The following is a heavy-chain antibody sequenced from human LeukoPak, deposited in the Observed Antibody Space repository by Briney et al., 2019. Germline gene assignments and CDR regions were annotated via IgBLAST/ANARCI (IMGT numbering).Heavy chain of an antibody. J-gene: IGHJ5*02. CDR1: GGSFSGYY. D-gene: IGHD2-2*01. V-gene: IGHV4-34*01. Sequence: SETLSLTCAVYGGSFSGYYWSWIRQPPGKGLKWIGEINHSGSTNYNPSLKSRVTISVDTSKNQFSLKLSSVTAADTAVYYCARAAYCSSTSCYYNWFDPWGQGTLVTVSS. CDR3: ARAAYCSSTSCYYNWFDP. CDR2: INHSGST.